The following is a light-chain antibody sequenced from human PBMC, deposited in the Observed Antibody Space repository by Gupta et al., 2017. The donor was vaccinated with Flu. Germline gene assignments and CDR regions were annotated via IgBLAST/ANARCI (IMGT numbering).Light chain of an antibody. J-gene: IGLJ2*01. V-gene: IGLV7-46*01. CDR2: DTS. CDR3: ELSHNGAVV. Sequence: AVFTPDPSLSVAPGGTVTLTCASSTGAVTNGHYPYWFQQKPGQAPRTLIYDTSRKHSWTPARFSGSLLGGKAALTLSGARSEYEADYYCELSHNGAVVFGGGTKLTVL. CDR1: TGAVTNGHY.